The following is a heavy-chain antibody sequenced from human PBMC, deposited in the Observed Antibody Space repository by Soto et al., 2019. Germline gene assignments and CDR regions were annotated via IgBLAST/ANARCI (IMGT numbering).Heavy chain of an antibody. D-gene: IGHD3-10*01. CDR2: IFPEDYDT. CDR1: GYTFSDYW. V-gene: IGHV5-51*01. CDR3: ARLQRGYYYGGGYYFDS. Sequence: PGESLKISCPGSGYTFSDYWIAWLRQMPGRGLEWMGIIFPEDYDTNYSPSFQGQVSISADKSIDTAYLHWSSLKASDSAMYYCARLQRGYYYGGGYYFDSWGQGTVVTVSS. J-gene: IGHJ4*02.